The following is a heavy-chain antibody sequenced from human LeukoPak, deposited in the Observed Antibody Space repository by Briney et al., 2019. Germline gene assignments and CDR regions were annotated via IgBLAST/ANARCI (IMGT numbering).Heavy chain of an antibody. CDR1: GGSFSGYY. CDR2: INHSGST. CDR3: ASQYYYVYAFDI. J-gene: IGHJ3*02. D-gene: IGHD3-10*02. Sequence: PSETLSLTCAVYGGSFSGYYWSWIRQPPGKGLEWIGEINHSGSTNYNPSLKSRVTISVDTSKNQFSLKLSSVTAADTAVYYCASQYYYVYAFDIWGQGTMVTVSS. V-gene: IGHV4-34*01.